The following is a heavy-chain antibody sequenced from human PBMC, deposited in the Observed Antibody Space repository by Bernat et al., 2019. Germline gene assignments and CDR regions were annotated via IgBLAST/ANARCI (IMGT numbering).Heavy chain of an antibody. CDR3: AKHRFGELGADY. CDR1: GGSISSSSYY. D-gene: IGHD3-10*01. J-gene: IGHJ4*02. Sequence: QLQLQESGPGLVKPSETLSLTCTVSGGSISSSSYYWGWIRQPPGKGLEWIGSIYYSGSPYYNPSLKSRVTISVDTSKNPSSLKLSSVTAADTAVYYCAKHRFGELGADYWGQGTLVTVSS. V-gene: IGHV4-39*01. CDR2: IYYSGSP.